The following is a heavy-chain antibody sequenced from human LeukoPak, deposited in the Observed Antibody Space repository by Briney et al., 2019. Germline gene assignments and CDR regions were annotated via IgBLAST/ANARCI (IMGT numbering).Heavy chain of an antibody. V-gene: IGHV1-2*02. D-gene: IGHD2-2*01. Sequence: ASVKVSCKASGYTFTDYYMHWVRQAPGQGLEWVGWINSNTGGTKYAQNFQGRVTMTRDTSISTAYMELSGLRSDDTAVYYCAREKNSPTAYYMDVWGKGTTVTVSS. J-gene: IGHJ6*03. CDR2: INSNTGGT. CDR1: GYTFTDYY. CDR3: AREKNSPTAYYMDV.